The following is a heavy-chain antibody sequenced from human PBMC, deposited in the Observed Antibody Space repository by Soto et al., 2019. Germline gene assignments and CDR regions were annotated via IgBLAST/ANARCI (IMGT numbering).Heavy chain of an antibody. CDR3: ARGSYISGWYDTDY. CDR1: GFTFSSYS. V-gene: IGHV3-48*04. J-gene: IGHJ4*02. Sequence: PGGSLRLSCAASGFTFSSYSMNWVRQAPGKGLEWVSYISSSSSTIYYADSVKGRFTISRDNAMTSLYLQMDSLRAADTAIYYCARGSYISGWYDTDYWGQGTLVTVSS. CDR2: ISSSSSTI. D-gene: IGHD6-19*01.